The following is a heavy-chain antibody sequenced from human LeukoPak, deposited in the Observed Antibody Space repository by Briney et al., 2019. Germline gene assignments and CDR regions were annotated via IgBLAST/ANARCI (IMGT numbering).Heavy chain of an antibody. V-gene: IGHV3-23*01. CDR1: GFTFSSYA. Sequence: GGSLRLSCAASGFTFSSYAMSWVRQAPGKGLEWVSTISSSGASTYYADSVKGRFTISRDNSKNTLYLQMNSLRAEDTAVYYCAKSSRIGVGAIAPSDYWGQGTLVTVSS. CDR2: ISSSGAST. J-gene: IGHJ4*02. CDR3: AKSSRIGVGAIAPSDY. D-gene: IGHD1-26*01.